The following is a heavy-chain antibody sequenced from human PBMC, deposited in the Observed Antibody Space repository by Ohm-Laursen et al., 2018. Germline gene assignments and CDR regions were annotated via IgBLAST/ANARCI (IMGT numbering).Heavy chain of an antibody. CDR2: ISYDGSNK. CDR1: GFTFSSYG. D-gene: IGHD2-15*01. CDR3: ARSPHAYCSGGTCYSEDHYYYGMDV. J-gene: IGHJ6*02. V-gene: IGHV3-30*03. Sequence: SLRLSCTASGFTFSSYGMHWVRQAPGKGLEWVAVISYDGSNKYYADSVKGRFTISSDNSKNTLYLQMNSLRAEDMAVYYCARSPHAYCSGGTCYSEDHYYYGMDVWGQGTTVTVSS.